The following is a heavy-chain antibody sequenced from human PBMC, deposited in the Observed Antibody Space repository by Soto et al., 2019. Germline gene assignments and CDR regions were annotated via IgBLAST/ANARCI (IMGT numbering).Heavy chain of an antibody. D-gene: IGHD4-17*01. CDR2: ISYDGSNK. CDR1: GFTFSSYW. J-gene: IGHJ4*02. CDR3: ARVSTVTTFYFDY. Sequence: PGGSLRLSCAASGFTFSSYWMSWVRQAPGKGLEWVAVISYDGSNKYYADSVKGRFTISRDNSKNTMYLQMNSLRAEDTAVYYCARVSTVTTFYFDYWGQGTLVTVSS. V-gene: IGHV3-30-3*01.